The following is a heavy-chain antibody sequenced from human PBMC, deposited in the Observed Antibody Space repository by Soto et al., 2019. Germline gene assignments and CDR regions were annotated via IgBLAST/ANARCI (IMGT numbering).Heavy chain of an antibody. J-gene: IGHJ4*02. D-gene: IGHD2-21*02. CDR1: GGSISSGGYS. CDR3: ARGLIVMLAGIEELINSHFDS. V-gene: IGHV4-30-2*01. CDR2: IYHSGST. Sequence: PSETLSLTCAVSGGSISSGGYSWSWIRQPPGKGLEWIGYIYHSGSTYYNPSLKSRVTISVDRSKNQFSLKLSSVTAADTAVYYCARGLIVMLAGIEELINSHFDSWGQGTLVTVSS.